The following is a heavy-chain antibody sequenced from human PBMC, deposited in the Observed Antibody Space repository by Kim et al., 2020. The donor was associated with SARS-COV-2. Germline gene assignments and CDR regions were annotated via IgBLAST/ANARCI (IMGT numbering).Heavy chain of an antibody. CDR1: GGSISSGDYY. V-gene: IGHV4-30-4*01. D-gene: IGHD2-15*01. CDR2: IYYSGST. J-gene: IGHJ4*02. CDR3: ARGPSGGGIDY. Sequence: SETLSLTCTVSGGSISSGDYYWSWIRQPPGKGLEWIGYIYYSGSTYYNPSLKSRVTISVDTSKNQFSLKLSSVTAADTAVYYCARGPSGGGIDYWGQGTLVTVSS.